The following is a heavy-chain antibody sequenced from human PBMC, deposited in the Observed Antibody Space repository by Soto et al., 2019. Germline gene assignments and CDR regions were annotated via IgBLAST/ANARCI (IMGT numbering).Heavy chain of an antibody. CDR3: ARDPAYYDSSGYPDY. CDR2: ISSSGSTI. D-gene: IGHD3-22*01. Sequence: PGGSLRLSCAASGFTFSDYYMSWIRQAPGKGLEWVSYISSSGSTIYYADSVKGRFTISRDNAKNSLYLQMNSLRAEDTAVYYCARDPAYYDSSGYPDYWGQGTLVTVSS. CDR1: GFTFSDYY. V-gene: IGHV3-11*01. J-gene: IGHJ4*02.